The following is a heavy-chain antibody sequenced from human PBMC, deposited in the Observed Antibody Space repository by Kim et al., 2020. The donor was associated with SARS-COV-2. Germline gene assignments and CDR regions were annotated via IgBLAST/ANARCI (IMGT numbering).Heavy chain of an antibody. J-gene: IGHJ4*02. V-gene: IGHV3-74*01. D-gene: IGHD6-19*01. Sequence: SDSVKGRFTTSRDNAKNTLYLQMNSLRAEETAVYYCARRHFSSGWYYFDYWGQGTLVTVSS. CDR3: ARRHFSSGWYYFDY.